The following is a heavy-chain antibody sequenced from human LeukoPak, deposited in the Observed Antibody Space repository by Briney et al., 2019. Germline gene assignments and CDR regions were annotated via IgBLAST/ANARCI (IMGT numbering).Heavy chain of an antibody. J-gene: IGHJ4*02. Sequence: QPGRSLRLSCAASGFTFSSYAMHWVRQAPGKGLEWVAVISYDGSNKYYADSVKGRFTISRDNSKNTLYLQMNSLRPEDTAVYYCGGLAIYDYWGQGTLVTVSS. CDR3: GGLAIYDY. CDR2: ISYDGSNK. D-gene: IGHD2-21*01. V-gene: IGHV3-30-3*01. CDR1: GFTFSSYA.